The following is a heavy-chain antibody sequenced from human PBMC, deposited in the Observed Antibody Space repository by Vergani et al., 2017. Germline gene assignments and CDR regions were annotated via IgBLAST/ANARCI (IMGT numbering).Heavy chain of an antibody. J-gene: IGHJ6*01. V-gene: IGHV4-38-2*01. CDR1: DSSIMTNPY. D-gene: IGHD3-10*01. Sequence: QVQLQESGPGLVKPSETLTLTCDVSDSSIMTNPYWGWFRQSPGKGLEWIGCIHHSGDTHYNSSLKSRVSISIVSSSKFSLSLTSVTAAETAIYYCERHGGAGGFFPSSYFYGMDVWGHGTTVTVSS. CDR3: ERHGGAGGFFPSSYFYGMDV. CDR2: IHHSGDT.